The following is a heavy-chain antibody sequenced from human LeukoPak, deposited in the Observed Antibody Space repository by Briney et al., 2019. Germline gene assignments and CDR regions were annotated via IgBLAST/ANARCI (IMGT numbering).Heavy chain of an antibody. CDR3: ARAPFYYDSSGYPYFDG. CDR2: MYTGGST. CDR1: GFTFSSYG. D-gene: IGHD3-22*01. V-gene: IGHV3-53*01. Sequence: GGSLRLSCAASGFTFSSYGIHWVRQAPGKGLEWVSVMYTGGSTYYADSVKGRFTISRDNSKNTLYLQMNSLRAEDTALYYCARAPFYYDSSGYPYFDGWGQGTLVTVSS. J-gene: IGHJ4*02.